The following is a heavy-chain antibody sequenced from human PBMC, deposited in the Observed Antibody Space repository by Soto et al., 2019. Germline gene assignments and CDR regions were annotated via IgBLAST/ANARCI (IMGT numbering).Heavy chain of an antibody. CDR1: GFTFGNYF. J-gene: IGHJ6*02. CDR3: AKDLHWYGMDV. CDR2: ISSNGGRT. V-gene: IGHV3-23*01. D-gene: IGHD1-1*01. Sequence: EVQLLESGGGLEQPGESLSLSCAASGFTFGNYFMNWVRQAPGKGLEWVSDISSNGGRTHYADSVRGRFTISRDNSRNTLYLQMSSLRAEDTALYYCAKDLHWYGMDVWGQGTTVTVSS.